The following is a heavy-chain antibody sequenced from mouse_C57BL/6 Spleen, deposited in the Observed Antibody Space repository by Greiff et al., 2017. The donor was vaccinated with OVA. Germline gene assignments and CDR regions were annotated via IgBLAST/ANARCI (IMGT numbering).Heavy chain of an antibody. D-gene: IGHD1-1*01. V-gene: IGHV5-9-1*02. CDR3: TRVYYYGSSSDY. J-gene: IGHJ2*01. CDR2: ISSGGDYI. Sequence: EVMLVESGEGLVKPGGSLKLSCAASGFTFSSYAMSWVRQTPEKRLEWVAYISSGGDYIYYADTVKGRFTISRDNARNTLYLQMSSLKSEDTAMYYCTRVYYYGSSSDYWGQGTTLTVSS. CDR1: GFTFSSYA.